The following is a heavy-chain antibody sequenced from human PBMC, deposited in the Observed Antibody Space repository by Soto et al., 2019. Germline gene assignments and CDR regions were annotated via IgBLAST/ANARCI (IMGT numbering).Heavy chain of an antibody. CDR3: ARGPTYYYDSSGYGY. CDR2: INHSGST. CDR1: GGSFSGYY. D-gene: IGHD3-22*01. J-gene: IGHJ4*02. V-gene: IGHV4-34*01. Sequence: QVQLQQWGAGLLKPSETLSLTCAVYGGSFSGYYWSWIRQPPGKGLERIGEINHSGSTNYNPSLKSRVTISVDTSKNQFSLKLSSVTAADTAVYYCARGPTYYYDSSGYGYWGQGTLVTVSS.